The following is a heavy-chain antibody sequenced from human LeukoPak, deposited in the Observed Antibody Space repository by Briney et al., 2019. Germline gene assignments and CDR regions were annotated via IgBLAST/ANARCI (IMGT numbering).Heavy chain of an antibody. D-gene: IGHD3-22*01. CDR3: ARAGHYDSSGYYYADAFDL. J-gene: IGHJ3*01. Sequence: PSETLSLTCTVSGGSIISSIYYWAWIRQPPGKGLEWIGSISYSGSTYDNPSLKSRVTISVDTSKNQFSLKLSSVTAADTAVYYCARAGHYDSSGYYYADAFDLWGQGTMVTVSS. CDR1: GGSIISSIYY. CDR2: ISYSGST. V-gene: IGHV4-39*01.